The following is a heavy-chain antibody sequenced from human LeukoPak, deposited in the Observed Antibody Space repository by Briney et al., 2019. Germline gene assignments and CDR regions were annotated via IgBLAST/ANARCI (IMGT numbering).Heavy chain of an antibody. D-gene: IGHD1-20*01. CDR1: GFTFSDSA. Sequence: PGGSLRLSCAASGFTFSDSAMTWVRQAPGKGLEWVSSISSSSSYIYYADSVKGRFTISRDNAKNSLYLQMNSLRAEDTAVYYCAREGITGTPFDYWGQGTLVTVSS. CDR3: AREGITGTPFDY. CDR2: ISSSSSYI. J-gene: IGHJ4*02. V-gene: IGHV3-21*01.